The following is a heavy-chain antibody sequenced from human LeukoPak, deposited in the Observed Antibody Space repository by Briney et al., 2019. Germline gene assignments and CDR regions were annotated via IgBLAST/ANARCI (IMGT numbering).Heavy chain of an antibody. J-gene: IGHJ3*02. CDR2: ISSGSTI. CDR3: ARDEAFDI. Sequence: PGGTLRLSCAASGFTFSSYWMSWVRQAPGKGLEWLSYISSGSTIYYADSVKGRFTISRDNAKNSLYLQMNSLRAEDTAVYYCARDEAFDIWGQGTMVTVSS. V-gene: IGHV3-21*05. CDR1: GFTFSSYW.